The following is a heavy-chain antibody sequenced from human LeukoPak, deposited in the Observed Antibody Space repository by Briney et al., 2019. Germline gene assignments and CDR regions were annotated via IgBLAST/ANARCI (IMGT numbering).Heavy chain of an antibody. V-gene: IGHV3-74*01. D-gene: IGHD1-26*01. J-gene: IGHJ4*02. CDR3: ARVLEGAHFDY. CDR1: GFTFSSYW. CDR2: INSDGSST. Sequence: GGSLRLSCAASGFTFSSYWMHWVRQAPGKGLVWVSRINSDGSSTSYADSVKGRFTISRDNAKNTLYLQVNSLRAEDTAVYYCARVLEGAHFDYWGQGTLVTVSS.